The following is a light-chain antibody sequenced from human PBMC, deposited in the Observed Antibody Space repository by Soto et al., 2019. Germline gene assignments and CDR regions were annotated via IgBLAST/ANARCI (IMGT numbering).Light chain of an antibody. CDR2: GPS. CDR1: QSVPKNN. J-gene: IGKJ1*01. CDR3: HQYATYPQT. Sequence: EILLTQSPGTLSLSPGERATLSCRPSQSVPKNNLPCYPQKPAQAPRLLIIGPSSRATAIPDRFSGSGSGTDFTLTISRLEPEDFAVYYCHQYATYPQTFGQGTKVGIK. V-gene: IGKV3-20*01.